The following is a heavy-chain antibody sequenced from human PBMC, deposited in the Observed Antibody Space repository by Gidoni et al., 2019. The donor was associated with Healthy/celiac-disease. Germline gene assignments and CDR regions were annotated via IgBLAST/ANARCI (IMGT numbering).Heavy chain of an antibody. J-gene: IGHJ4*02. Sequence: QVQLQESGPGLVKPSETLSLTCTVSGYSISSGYYWGWIRQPPGKGLEWIGSIYHSGSTDYNPSLKSRVTISVDTSKNQFSLKLSSVTAADTAVYYCARDSTSCYLNWGQGTLVTVSS. CDR2: IYHSGST. D-gene: IGHD2-2*01. CDR3: ARDSTSCYLN. CDR1: GYSISSGYY. V-gene: IGHV4-38-2*02.